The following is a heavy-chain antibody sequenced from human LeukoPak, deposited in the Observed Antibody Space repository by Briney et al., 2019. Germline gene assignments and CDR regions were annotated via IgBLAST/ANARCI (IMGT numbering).Heavy chain of an antibody. J-gene: IGHJ6*02. V-gene: IGHV1-69*13. CDR2: IIPIFGTA. CDR1: GGTSSSYA. CDR3: ARAQNYSSGWHAVPPPYYYYGMDV. D-gene: IGHD6-19*01. Sequence: SVKVSCKASGGTSSSYAISWVRQAPGQGLEWMGGIIPIFGTANYAQKFQGRVTITADESTSTAYMELSSLRSEDTAVYYCARAQNYSSGWHAVPPPYYYYGMDVWGQGTTVTVSS.